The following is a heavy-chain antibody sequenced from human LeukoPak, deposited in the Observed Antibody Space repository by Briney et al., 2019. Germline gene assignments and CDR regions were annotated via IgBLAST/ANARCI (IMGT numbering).Heavy chain of an antibody. CDR1: GFTFSSYS. CDR2: ISSSSSYI. CDR3: ARVRTGGRDFDY. Sequence: KTGGSLRLSCAASGFTFSSYSMNWVRQAPGKGLEWVSSISSSSSYIYYADSVKGRFTISRDNAKNSLYLQMNSLRSDDTAVYYCARVRTGGRDFDYWGQGTLVTVSS. J-gene: IGHJ4*02. D-gene: IGHD3/OR15-3a*01. V-gene: IGHV3-21*04.